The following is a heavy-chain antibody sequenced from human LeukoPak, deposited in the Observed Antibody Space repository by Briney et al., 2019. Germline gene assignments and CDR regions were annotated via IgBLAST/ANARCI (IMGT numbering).Heavy chain of an antibody. CDR2: INPSGGST. V-gene: IGHV1-46*01. J-gene: IGHJ6*02. CDR3: ARGIAVAGHYYYYGMDV. CDR1: GYTFTSYY. Sequence: ASVKVSCKASGYTFTSYYMHWVRQAPGQGLEWMGIINPSGGSTSYAQKFQGRVTMTRDTSTSTVYMELSSLRSEDTAVYYCARGIAVAGHYYYYGMDVWGQGTTVTVSS. D-gene: IGHD6-19*01.